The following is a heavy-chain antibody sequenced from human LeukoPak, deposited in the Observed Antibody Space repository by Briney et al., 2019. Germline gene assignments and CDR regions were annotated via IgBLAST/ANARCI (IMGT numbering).Heavy chain of an antibody. Sequence: PGGSLRLSCAASGFTFSSYAMSWVRQAPGKGLEWVSAISGSGGSTYYADSVKGRFTISRDNSKNTLYPQMNSLRAEDTAVYYCAKDHQYCSSTGCYFRVPFDYWGQGTLVTVSS. V-gene: IGHV3-23*01. D-gene: IGHD2-2*01. CDR3: AKDHQYCSSTGCYFRVPFDY. CDR2: ISGSGGST. CDR1: GFTFSSYA. J-gene: IGHJ4*02.